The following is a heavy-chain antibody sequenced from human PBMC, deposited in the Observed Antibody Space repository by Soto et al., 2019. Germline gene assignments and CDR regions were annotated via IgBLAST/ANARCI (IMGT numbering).Heavy chain of an antibody. D-gene: IGHD3-10*01. CDR1: GYTFTNYE. CDR3: ARMASSGSLNWFDP. V-gene: IGHV1-8*01. Sequence: VKVSCKASGYTFTNYEINWVRQATGQGLEWMGWMNPGSGNTGYAHKFQGRVTMTRNISISTSYMELSRLGSDDTAIYYCARMASSGSLNWFDPWGQGTLVTVSS. CDR2: MNPGSGNT. J-gene: IGHJ5*02.